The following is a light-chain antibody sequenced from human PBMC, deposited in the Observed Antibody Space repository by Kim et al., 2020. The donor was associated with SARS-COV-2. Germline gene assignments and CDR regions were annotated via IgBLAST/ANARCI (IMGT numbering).Light chain of an antibody. Sequence: ASVGYKVTITCRASQVINNYLAWCQQKPGKAPTVLIYGASTLHSGVPSRFSGSGSGTDFTLTISSLQPEDVGTYYCQKYDSAPWTFGHGTKVDIK. CDR1: QVINNY. CDR3: QKYDSAPWT. J-gene: IGKJ1*01. V-gene: IGKV1-27*01. CDR2: GAS.